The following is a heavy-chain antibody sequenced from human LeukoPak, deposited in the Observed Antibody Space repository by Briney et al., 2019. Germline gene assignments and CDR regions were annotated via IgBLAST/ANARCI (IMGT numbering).Heavy chain of an antibody. CDR2: IYSSGTP. Sequence: PSETLSLTRTVYGGSLDSGSHYWSWIRQPAGKGLEWLGCIYSSGTPNYSPSFKGRLTLSVDTSKDQFSLRLNSVTAADTAVHYCARLGRFGALLPYFYYMDVWGQGTTVTVSS. CDR1: GGSLDSGSHY. D-gene: IGHD3-10*01. J-gene: IGHJ6*03. CDR3: ARLGRFGALLPYFYYMDV. V-gene: IGHV4-61*02.